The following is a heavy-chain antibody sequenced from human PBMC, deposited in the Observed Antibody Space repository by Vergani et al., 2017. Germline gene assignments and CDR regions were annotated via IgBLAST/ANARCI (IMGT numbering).Heavy chain of an antibody. CDR3: ARDMSGQQRYSANWFDP. J-gene: IGHJ5*02. V-gene: IGHV4-31*03. CDR1: GGSISSGGYY. CDR2: IYYSGST. D-gene: IGHD1-26*01. Sequence: QVQLQESGPGLVKPSQTLSLTCTVSGGSISSGGYYWSWIRQHPGKGLEWIGYIYYSGSTYYNPSLKSRVTISVDTSKNQFSLKLSSVTAADTAVYYCARDMSGQQRYSANWFDPWGQGTLVTVSS.